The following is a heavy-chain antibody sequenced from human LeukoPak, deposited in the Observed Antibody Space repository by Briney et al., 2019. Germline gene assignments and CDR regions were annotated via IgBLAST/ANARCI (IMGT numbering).Heavy chain of an antibody. CDR1: GFTFSRYW. V-gene: IGHV3-7*01. CDR3: ASELINYDSSQFDY. J-gene: IGHJ4*02. D-gene: IGHD3-22*01. Sequence: GGSLRLSCAASGFTFSRYWMSWVRQAPGKGLEWVANIKQDGSEKYYVDSVKGRFTISRDNAKNSLYLQMNSLRAEDTAVYYCASELINYDSSQFDYWGQGTLVTVSS. CDR2: IKQDGSEK.